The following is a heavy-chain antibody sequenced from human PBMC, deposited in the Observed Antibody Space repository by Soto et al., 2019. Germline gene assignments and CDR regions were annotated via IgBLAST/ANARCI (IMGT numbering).Heavy chain of an antibody. V-gene: IGHV2-5*02. Sequence: QITLKESGPALVKPTQTLTLTCTFSGFSLTTRGMGVGWIRPPPGKALECLALIYWDDAKRYNPSLRSKLTITKDTSKNQVVLTMTNVDPVDTATYYCAHDDYYGSGSQTFYFAYWGQGSLVTVSS. CDR1: GFSLTTRGMG. D-gene: IGHD3-10*01. CDR2: IYWDDAK. CDR3: AHDDYYGSGSQTFYFAY. J-gene: IGHJ4*02.